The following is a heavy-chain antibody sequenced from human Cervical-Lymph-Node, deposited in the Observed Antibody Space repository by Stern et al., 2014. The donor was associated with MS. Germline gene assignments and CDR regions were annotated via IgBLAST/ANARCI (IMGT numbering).Heavy chain of an antibody. CDR2: IIPFLGIA. J-gene: IGHJ4*02. CDR1: GGTLNNYA. CDR3: ARSPDLYDSSGYYFD. D-gene: IGHD3-22*01. Sequence: MQLVESRAEVKKPGSSVKVSCKASGGTLNNYAVSWVRQAPGQGLEWIGKIIPFLGIANYAHKFQGRVTLTAAATTSYMEVSSLRSDDTAVYYCARSPDLYDSSGYYFDWGQGTLVTVSS. V-gene: IGHV1-69*09.